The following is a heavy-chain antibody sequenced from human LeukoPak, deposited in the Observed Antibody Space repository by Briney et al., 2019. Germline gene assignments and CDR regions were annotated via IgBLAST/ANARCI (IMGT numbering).Heavy chain of an antibody. CDR1: GFTVSSNY. V-gene: IGHV3-66*01. Sequence: PGGSLRLSCAASGFTVSSNYMSWVRQAPGKGLEWVSVIYSGGSTYYADSVKGRFTISRDNPKNTLYLQMNSPRAEDTAVYYCARDIPYYDILTGYYDDYWGQGTLVTVSS. D-gene: IGHD3-9*01. CDR3: ARDIPYYDILTGYYDDY. CDR2: IYSGGST. J-gene: IGHJ4*02.